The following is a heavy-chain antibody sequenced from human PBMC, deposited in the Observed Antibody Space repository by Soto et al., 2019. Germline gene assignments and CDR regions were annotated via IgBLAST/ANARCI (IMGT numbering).Heavy chain of an antibody. V-gene: IGHV1-8*01. Sequence: ASEKVSSKASGYAFGDYDISWVRQAPGQGLEWMGWMNPNSANTGYAQKFQGRVSMTRDMSISTAYMELSRLRPEDTAIYYCARMATYGTLNWFDPWGQGALVTVSS. CDR2: MNPNSANT. D-gene: IGHD1-26*01. CDR1: GYAFGDYD. J-gene: IGHJ5*02. CDR3: ARMATYGTLNWFDP.